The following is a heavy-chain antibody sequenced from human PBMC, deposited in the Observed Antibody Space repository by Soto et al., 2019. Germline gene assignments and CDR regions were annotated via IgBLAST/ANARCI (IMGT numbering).Heavy chain of an antibody. V-gene: IGHV3-21*06. CDR1: GFTFTRYS. Sequence: GGSLRLSCAASGFTFTRYSMNWVRQAPGKGLEWVSSISSTTNYRYYGDSMKGRFTISRDNAKNSLYLEMNSLRAEDTAVYYCARESEDLTSNFDYWGQGTLVTVSS. J-gene: IGHJ4*02. CDR3: ARESEDLTSNFDY. CDR2: ISSTTNYR.